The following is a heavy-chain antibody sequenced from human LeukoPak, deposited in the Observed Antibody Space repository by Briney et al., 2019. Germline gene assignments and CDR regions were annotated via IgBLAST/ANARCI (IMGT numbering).Heavy chain of an antibody. J-gene: IGHJ4*02. Sequence: GGSLRLSCAASEFTFSSYAMSWVRQAPGKGLEWVSAISGSGGSTYYADSVKGRFTISRDNSKNTLYLQMNSLRAEDTAVYYCAKGGYSSSWFFDYWGQGTLVTVSS. CDR1: EFTFSSYA. V-gene: IGHV3-23*01. D-gene: IGHD6-13*01. CDR3: AKGGYSSSWFFDY. CDR2: ISGSGGST.